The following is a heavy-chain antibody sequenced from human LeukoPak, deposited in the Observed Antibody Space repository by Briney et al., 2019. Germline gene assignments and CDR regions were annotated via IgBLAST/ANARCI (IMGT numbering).Heavy chain of an antibody. Sequence: PETLSLTCAVYGGSFSGYYWSWIRQPPGKGLEWIGEINHSGSTNYNPSPKSRGTISVDTSKNQFSLELSSVPAADTAVYYCASGEAITMVRGVITYFDYWGQGTLVTVSS. CDR1: GGSFSGYY. D-gene: IGHD3-10*01. V-gene: IGHV4-34*01. CDR3: ASGEAITMVRGVITYFDY. CDR2: INHSGST. J-gene: IGHJ4*02.